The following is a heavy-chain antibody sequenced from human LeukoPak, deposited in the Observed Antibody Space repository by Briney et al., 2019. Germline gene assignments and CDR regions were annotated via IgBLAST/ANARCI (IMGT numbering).Heavy chain of an antibody. CDR2: IYPGDSDT. CDR3: ARRYPYCGGDCQVFDY. D-gene: IGHD2-21*02. V-gene: IGHV5-51*01. Sequence: GESLKISCKGSGYSITSYWIGWVRQVPGKGLEWMGIIYPGDSDTRYSPSFQGQVTISADKSISTAYLQWSSLKASDTAMYYCARRYPYCGGDCQVFDYWGQGTLVTVSS. CDR1: GYSITSYW. J-gene: IGHJ4*02.